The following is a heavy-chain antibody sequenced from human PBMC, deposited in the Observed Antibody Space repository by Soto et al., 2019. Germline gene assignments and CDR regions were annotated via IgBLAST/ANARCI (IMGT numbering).Heavy chain of an antibody. J-gene: IGHJ4*02. CDR3: AKVESGSSFAPFVAF. V-gene: IGHV3-23*01. CDR1: GFTFNSYA. Sequence: EVQLLESGGGLVQPGGSLRLSCAASGFTFNSYAMSWVRQAPGKGLEWVSTISGTGAGTYYVDSVKGRLTISRDNPKNTLYLQLNSLRVEDTAVYYCAKVESGSSFAPFVAFWGQGTLVTVSS. CDR2: ISGTGAGT. D-gene: IGHD3-16*01.